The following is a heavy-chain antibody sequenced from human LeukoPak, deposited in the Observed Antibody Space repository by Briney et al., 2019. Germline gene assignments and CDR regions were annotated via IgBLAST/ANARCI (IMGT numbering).Heavy chain of an antibody. CDR1: GFTFSSYA. J-gene: IGHJ4*02. CDR2: ISGSGGST. D-gene: IGHD3-10*01. CDR3: AKPEVRELGMVDY. Sequence: QPGGSLRLSCAAPGFTFSSYAMSWVRQAPGKGLEWVSAISGSGGSTYYADSVKGRFTISRDNTKNTLYLQMNSLRAEDTAVYYCAKPEVRELGMVDYWGQGTLVTVSS. V-gene: IGHV3-23*01.